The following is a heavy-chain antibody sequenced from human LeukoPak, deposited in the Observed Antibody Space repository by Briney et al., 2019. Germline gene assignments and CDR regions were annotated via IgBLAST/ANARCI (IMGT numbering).Heavy chain of an antibody. CDR1: GFTFSTYA. CDR2: ISPTGDGA. CDR3: AKAGDRNYFDY. Sequence: PGGSLRLSCAASGFTFSTYALHWVRQAPGKGLEWVSGISPTGDGAYYADSVKGRFTISRDNSKNTLYVHMNSLRAEDTAVYYCAKAGDRNYFDYWGQGALGSVSS. V-gene: IGHV3-23*01. J-gene: IGHJ4*02. D-gene: IGHD3-22*01.